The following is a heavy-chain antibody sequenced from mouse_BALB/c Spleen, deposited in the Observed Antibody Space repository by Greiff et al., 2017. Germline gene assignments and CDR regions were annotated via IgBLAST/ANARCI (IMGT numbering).Heavy chain of an antibody. V-gene: IGHV14-3*02. J-gene: IGHJ4*01. Sequence: VHVKQSGAELVKPGASVKLSCTASGFNIKDTYMHWVKQRPEQGLEWIGRIDPANGNTKYDPKFQGKATITADTSSNTAYLQLSSLTSEDTAVYYCASLMDYWGQGTSVTVSS. CDR1: GFNIKDTY. CDR3: ASLMDY. CDR2: IDPANGNT.